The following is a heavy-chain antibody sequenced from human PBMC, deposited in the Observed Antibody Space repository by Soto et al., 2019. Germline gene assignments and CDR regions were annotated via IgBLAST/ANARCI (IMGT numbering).Heavy chain of an antibody. Sequence: ASVKVSCKVSGYTLTELSMHWVRQAPGKGLEWMGGFDPEDGETIYAQKFQGRVTMTTDTSTGTAYMELRSLRSDDTAVYYCARETLSRSYYDFWSGYYNPLYYYYMDVWGKGTTVTVSS. D-gene: IGHD3-3*01. J-gene: IGHJ6*03. CDR2: FDPEDGET. CDR3: ARETLSRSYYDFWSGYYNPLYYYYMDV. CDR1: GYTLTELS. V-gene: IGHV1-24*01.